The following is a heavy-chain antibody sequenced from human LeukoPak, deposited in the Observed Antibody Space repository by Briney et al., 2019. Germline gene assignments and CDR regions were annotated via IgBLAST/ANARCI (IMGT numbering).Heavy chain of an antibody. CDR1: GFTFSSYG. CDR2: IWYDGSNK. V-gene: IGHV3-33*08. Sequence: PGESRRLSCAASGFTFSSYGMHWVRQAPGKGLEWVAVIWYDGSNKYYADSVKGRFTISRDNSKNTLYLQMNSPRAEDTAVYYCARDSVQYSGSAEFDYWGQGTLVTVSS. CDR3: ARDSVQYSGSAEFDY. D-gene: IGHD1-26*01. J-gene: IGHJ4*02.